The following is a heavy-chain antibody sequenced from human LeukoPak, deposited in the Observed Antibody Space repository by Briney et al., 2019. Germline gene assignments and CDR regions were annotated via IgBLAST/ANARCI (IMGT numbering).Heavy chain of an antibody. J-gene: IGHJ5*02. CDR1: GYPFTSYD. D-gene: IGHD3-10*02. Sequence: ASVKVSCKASGYPFTSYDINWVRQATGQGLEWMGWMNPNSGNTGYAQKFRGRVTMTRNTSISTAYMELSSLRSEDTAVYYCARVPVRMLGFRWFDPWGQGTLVTVSS. V-gene: IGHV1-8*01. CDR2: MNPNSGNT. CDR3: ARVPVRMLGFRWFDP.